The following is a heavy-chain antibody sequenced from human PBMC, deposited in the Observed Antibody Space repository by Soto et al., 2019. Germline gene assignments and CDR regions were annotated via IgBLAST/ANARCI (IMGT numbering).Heavy chain of an antibody. Sequence: ASVKVSCKASGYTFISYDINWVRQATGQGLEWMGWMNPNSGNTGYAQKFQGRVTMTRNTSISTAYMELSSLRSEDTAVYYCARGPYCSGGSCYPNWFDPWGQGTLVTVSS. CDR2: MNPNSGNT. D-gene: IGHD2-15*01. V-gene: IGHV1-8*01. J-gene: IGHJ5*02. CDR1: GYTFISYD. CDR3: ARGPYCSGGSCYPNWFDP.